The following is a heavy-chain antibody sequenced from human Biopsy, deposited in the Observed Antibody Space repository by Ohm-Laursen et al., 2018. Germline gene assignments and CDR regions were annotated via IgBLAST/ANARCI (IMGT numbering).Heavy chain of an antibody. J-gene: IGHJ6*02. CDR2: IFYDGSNT. Sequence: SLRLSRTPSGFTFHNYGMQWVRQAPGKGLEWVAFIFYDGSNTYYADSVKGRFTISRDNSRDTLYLQMSSLRAEDTAVYYCAKDRYNYTPIGGFSMDVWGQGTTVTVSS. CDR3: AKDRYNYTPIGGFSMDV. CDR1: GFTFHNYG. V-gene: IGHV3-30*18. D-gene: IGHD5-18*01.